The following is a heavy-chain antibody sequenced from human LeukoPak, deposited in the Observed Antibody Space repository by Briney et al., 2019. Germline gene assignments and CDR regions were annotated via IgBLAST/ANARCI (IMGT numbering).Heavy chain of an antibody. J-gene: IGHJ3*02. V-gene: IGHV1-69*06. D-gene: IGHD5-18*01. CDR2: IIPIFGTA. CDR1: RYTFTSYD. CDR3: ARLEDTMYAFDI. Sequence: SVKVSCKASRYTFTSYDISWVRQAPGQGLEWMGGIIPIFGTANYAQKFQGRVTITADKSTSTAYMELSSLRSEDTAVYYCARLEDTMYAFDIWGQGTMVTVSS.